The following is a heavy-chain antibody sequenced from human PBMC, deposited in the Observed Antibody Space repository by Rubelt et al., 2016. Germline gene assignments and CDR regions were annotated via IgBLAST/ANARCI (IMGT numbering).Heavy chain of an antibody. J-gene: IGHJ6*02. D-gene: IGHD5-12*01. CDR2: ISAYNGNT. CDR3: ARDYGYSGYDPDPAYYYYGMDV. Sequence: QVQLVQSGSELKKPGASVKVSCKVSGYTLTELSMHWVRQAPGKGLEWMGWISAYNGNTNYAQKLQGRVTMTTDTSTSTAYMERRSLRSDDTAVYYCARDYGYSGYDPDPAYYYYGMDVWGQGTTVTVSS. CDR1: GYTLTELS. V-gene: IGHV1-18*01.